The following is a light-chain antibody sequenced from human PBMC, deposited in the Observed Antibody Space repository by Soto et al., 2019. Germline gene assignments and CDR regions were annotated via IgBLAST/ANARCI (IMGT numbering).Light chain of an antibody. V-gene: IGLV2-14*01. CDR3: SSYTSSSSYV. Sequence: QSVLTQPASVSGSPGQSITISCTGTSSDVGGYNYVSWYQQHPSKAPKFMIYDVSNRPSGVSNRFSGSKSGNTASLTISGLQAEDEADYYCSSYTSSSSYVFGTGTKLTVL. CDR2: DVS. J-gene: IGLJ1*01. CDR1: SSDVGGYNY.